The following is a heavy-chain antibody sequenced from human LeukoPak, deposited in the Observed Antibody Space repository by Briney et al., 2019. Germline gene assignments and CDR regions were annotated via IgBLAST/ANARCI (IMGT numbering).Heavy chain of an antibody. CDR2: IYYSGST. V-gene: IGHV4-39*07. CDR3: ARDGGYYGDY. Sequence: ASETLSLTCTVSGGSISSRSYYWGWIRQPPGKGLEWIGSIYYSGSTYYNPSLKSRVTISVDTSKNQFSLKLSSVTAADTAVYYCARDGGYYGDYWGQGTLVTVSS. J-gene: IGHJ4*02. CDR1: GGSISSRSYY. D-gene: IGHD1-26*01.